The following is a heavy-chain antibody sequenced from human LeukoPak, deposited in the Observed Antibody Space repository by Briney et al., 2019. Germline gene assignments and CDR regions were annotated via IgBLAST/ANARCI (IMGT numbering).Heavy chain of an antibody. CDR1: GGSVSSGSYY. CDR3: ARLSGDLFDY. J-gene: IGHJ4*02. CDR2: IYYSGST. V-gene: IGHV4-61*01. Sequence: PSETLSLTYTVSGGSVSSGSYYWSWIRQPPGKGLEWIGYIYYSGSTNYNPSLKSRVTISVDTSKDQFSLKLSSVTAADTAVYYCARLSGDLFDYWGQGTLVTVSS. D-gene: IGHD3-3*01.